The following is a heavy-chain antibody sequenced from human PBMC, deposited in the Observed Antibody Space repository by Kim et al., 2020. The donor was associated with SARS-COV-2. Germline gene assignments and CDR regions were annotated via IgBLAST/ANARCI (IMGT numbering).Heavy chain of an antibody. CDR2: ISGRGDVT. CDR3: VRVTDARSCYYSDAFDV. CDR1: GFTFTTYA. Sequence: GGSLRLSCAVSGFTFTTYAMTWIRQAPGKGLEWVSAISGRGDVTEYADSVKGRFTISRHNSRNTLYLDMNNLRADDTATYYCVRVTDARSCYYSDAFDVWGQGTLVTVSP. V-gene: IGHV3-23*01. D-gene: IGHD2-2*01. J-gene: IGHJ3*01.